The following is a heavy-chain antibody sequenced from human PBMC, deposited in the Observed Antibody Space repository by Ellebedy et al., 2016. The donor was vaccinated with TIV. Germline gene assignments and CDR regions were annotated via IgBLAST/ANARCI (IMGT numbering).Heavy chain of an antibody. Sequence: AASVKVSCKASEDTFSNYEINWVRQAFGQGLEWMGWMNPKSGNTGYAQEFQGRLTINSNTSISTAYMELSSLKSEDKALYYCATQGATGFDHWGQGSLVTVSS. V-gene: IGHV1-8*01. CDR1: EDTFSNYE. J-gene: IGHJ4*02. CDR2: MNPKSGNT. CDR3: ATQGATGFDH. D-gene: IGHD1-26*01.